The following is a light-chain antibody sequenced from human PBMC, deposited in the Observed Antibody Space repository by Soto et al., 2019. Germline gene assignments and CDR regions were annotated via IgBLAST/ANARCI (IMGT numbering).Light chain of an antibody. V-gene: IGLV2-14*01. CDR1: SSDVGGYNY. CDR2: DVS. Sequence: QSALTQPASVSGSPGQSSTISCTGTSSDVGGYNYVSWYQQHPGKAPKLMIYDVSNRPSGVSNRFSGSKSGNTASLTISGLQAEDEADYYCSSYTSSSTYVFGNGTKVTV. CDR3: SSYTSSSTYV. J-gene: IGLJ1*01.